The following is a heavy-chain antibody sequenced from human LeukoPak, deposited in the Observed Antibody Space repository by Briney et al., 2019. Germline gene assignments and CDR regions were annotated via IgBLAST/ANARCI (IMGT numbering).Heavy chain of an antibody. J-gene: IGHJ5*02. D-gene: IGHD6-13*01. CDR2: IYYSGST. CDR1: GGSISSSSYY. V-gene: IGHV4-39*01. Sequence: SETLSLTCTVSGGSISSSSYYWGWIRQPPGKGLEWIGSIYYSGSTYYNPSLKSRVTISVDTSRNQFSLKLSSVTAADTAVYYCARGIAAAGFDPWGQGTLVTVSS. CDR3: ARGIAAAGFDP.